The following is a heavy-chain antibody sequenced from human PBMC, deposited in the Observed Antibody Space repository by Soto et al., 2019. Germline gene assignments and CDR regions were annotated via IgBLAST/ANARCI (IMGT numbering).Heavy chain of an antibody. D-gene: IGHD3-3*01. CDR3: ARVSTYYDFLSAYYFTY. V-gene: IGHV3-23*01. CDR2: ITGSTAST. J-gene: IGHJ4*02. CDR1: GFTFNTYA. Sequence: EVQLLESGGGFVQPGGSLRLSCAASGFTFNTYAMSWVRQAPGKGLEWVSTITGSTASTYYADSVKGRFTISRDNSKSTLYLQMNSLRAEDTALYYCARVSTYYDFLSAYYFTYWGQGTLVTVSS.